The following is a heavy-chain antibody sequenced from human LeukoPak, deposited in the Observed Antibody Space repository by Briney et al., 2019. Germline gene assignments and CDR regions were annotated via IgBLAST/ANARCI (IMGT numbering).Heavy chain of an antibody. V-gene: IGHV3-21*01. D-gene: IGHD4-17*01. CDR2: ISSSSSYI. CDR3: ANSAYGRIDY. J-gene: IGHJ4*02. Sequence: GGSLRLSCAASGFRFSGYRMNWVRQAPGKGLEWVSSISSSSSYIYYADSVKGRFTISRDNAKNSLYLQMNSLRAEDTAVYYCANSAYGRIDYWGQGTLVTVSS. CDR1: GFRFSGYR.